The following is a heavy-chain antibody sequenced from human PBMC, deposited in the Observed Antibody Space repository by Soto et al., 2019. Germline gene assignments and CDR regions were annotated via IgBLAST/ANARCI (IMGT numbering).Heavy chain of an antibody. CDR2: ISAYNGNT. CDR1: GYTFTSYG. V-gene: IGHV1-18*01. Sequence: ASVKVSCKASGYTFTSYGISWVRQAPGQGLEWMGWISAYNGNTNYAQKLQGRVTMTTDTSTSTAYMELRSLRSDDTAVYYCARGDIREVRGVIVWFDPWGQGTLVTVSS. D-gene: IGHD3-10*01. J-gene: IGHJ5*02. CDR3: ARGDIREVRGVIVWFDP.